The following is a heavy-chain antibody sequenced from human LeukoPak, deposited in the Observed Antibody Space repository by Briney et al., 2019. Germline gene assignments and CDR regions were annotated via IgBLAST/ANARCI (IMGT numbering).Heavy chain of an antibody. CDR2: ISSSSSSYI. D-gene: IGHD5-12*01. CDR1: GFTFSSYS. CDR3: ARPLVADNPYYFDY. V-gene: IGHV3-21*01. Sequence: PGGSLRLSCAASGFTFSSYSMNWVRQAPGKGLEWVSSISSSSSSYIYYADSVKGRFTISRDNAKNSLYLQMNSLRAEDTAVYYCARPLVADNPYYFDYWGQGTLVTVSS. J-gene: IGHJ4*02.